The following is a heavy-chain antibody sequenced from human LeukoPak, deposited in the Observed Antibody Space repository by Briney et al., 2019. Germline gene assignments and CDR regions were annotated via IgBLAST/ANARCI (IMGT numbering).Heavy chain of an antibody. D-gene: IGHD2-15*01. CDR3: ARDGLAAATLHWCFDL. J-gene: IGHJ2*01. V-gene: IGHV3-21*01. Sequence: PGGSLRLSCAASGFTFSSYSMNWVRQAPGKGLEWVSSISSSSSYIYYADSVKGRFTISRDNARNSLYLQMNSLRAEDTAVYYRARDGLAAATLHWCFDLWGRGTLVTVSS. CDR1: GFTFSSYS. CDR2: ISSSSSYI.